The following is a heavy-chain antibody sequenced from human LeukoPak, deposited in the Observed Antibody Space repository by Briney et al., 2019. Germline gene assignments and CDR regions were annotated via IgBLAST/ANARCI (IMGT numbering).Heavy chain of an antibody. CDR2: IYHSGST. D-gene: IGHD6-19*01. CDR3: ARWLVRSYFDY. J-gene: IGHJ4*02. V-gene: IGHV4-38-2*02. CDR1: GYSISSGYY. Sequence: SETLSLTCTVSGYSISSGYYWGWIRQPPGKGLEWIGSIYHSGSTYYNPSLKSRVTISVDTSKNQFPLKLSSVTAADTAVYYCARWLVRSYFDYWGQGTLVTVSS.